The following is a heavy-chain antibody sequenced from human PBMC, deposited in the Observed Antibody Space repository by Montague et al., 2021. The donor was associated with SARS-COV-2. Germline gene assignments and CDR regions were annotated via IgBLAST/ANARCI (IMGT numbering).Heavy chain of an antibody. V-gene: IGHV4-59*01. CDR3: ARTIVVVSAASRYFDL. J-gene: IGHJ2*01. CDR1: GGSTSSYY. Sequence: SETLSLTCTVSGGSTSSYYWSRIRQPLGKGLEWIGCIYYSGSTNYNPSLKSRVTISVGTSKTQFSLKLNSVTAADTAVYYCARTIVVVSAASRYFDLWGRGTLVTVSS. D-gene: IGHD2-2*01. CDR2: IYYSGST.